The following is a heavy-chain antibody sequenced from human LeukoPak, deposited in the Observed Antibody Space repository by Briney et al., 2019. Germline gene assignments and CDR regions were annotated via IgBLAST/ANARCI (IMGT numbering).Heavy chain of an antibody. Sequence: SETLSLTCTVSGYPISSGYYWGWIRRPPGKGLEWLGSVYHSGSTYYNPSLKSRVTISIDTSKNQFSLKLSSVTAADTAVYYCAREVYYYYYMDVWGKGTTVTVSS. V-gene: IGHV4-38-2*02. CDR3: AREVYYYYYMDV. J-gene: IGHJ6*03. CDR1: GYPISSGYY. CDR2: VYHSGST.